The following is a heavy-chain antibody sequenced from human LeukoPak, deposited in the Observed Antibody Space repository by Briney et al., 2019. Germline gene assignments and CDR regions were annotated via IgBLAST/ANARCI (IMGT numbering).Heavy chain of an antibody. J-gene: IGHJ4*02. CDR2: IFYSGST. CDR3: ARLSDYYDRSGYSMVAFDY. D-gene: IGHD3-22*01. CDR1: GGSMSPYY. V-gene: IGHV4-59*08. Sequence: KPSETLSLTCSVSGGSMSPYYWSRIRQPPGKGLEWIGYIFYSGSTFYSPSLKSRVTISVDTSNNHFSLKLISVTAADTAVYYCARLSDYYDRSGYSMVAFDYWGQGTLVTVSS.